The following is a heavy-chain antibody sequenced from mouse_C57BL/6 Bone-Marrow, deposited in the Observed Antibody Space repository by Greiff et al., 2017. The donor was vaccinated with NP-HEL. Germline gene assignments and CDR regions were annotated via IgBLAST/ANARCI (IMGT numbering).Heavy chain of an antibody. CDR2: INPNNGGT. J-gene: IGHJ1*03. CDR3: ARDGYYSSWYFDV. D-gene: IGHD2-3*01. V-gene: IGHV1-26*01. CDR1: GYTFTDYY. Sequence: EVQLQQSGPELVKPGASVKISCKASGYTFTDYYMNWVKQSHGKSLEWIGDINPNNGGTSYNQKFKGKATLTVDTSSSTAYMELRSLTSEDSAVYYCARDGYYSSWYFDVWGTGTTVTVSS.